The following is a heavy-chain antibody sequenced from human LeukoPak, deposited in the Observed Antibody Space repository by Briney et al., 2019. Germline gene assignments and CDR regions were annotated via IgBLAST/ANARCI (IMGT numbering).Heavy chain of an antibody. CDR3: ARDLAVLYDSGGYSFDP. CDR1: GLTFSSYA. CDR2: ISYEGRNK. Sequence: GGSLTLSCAPSGLTFSSYATHWVRQAPGKGRVGVAAISYEGRNKYSVDSVKGRFTNARDNSNNTQHLKTNSPRAEDTAVYYCARDLAVLYDSGGYSFDPWGQGTLVTVSS. J-gene: IGHJ5*02. D-gene: IGHD3-22*01. V-gene: IGHV3-30*04.